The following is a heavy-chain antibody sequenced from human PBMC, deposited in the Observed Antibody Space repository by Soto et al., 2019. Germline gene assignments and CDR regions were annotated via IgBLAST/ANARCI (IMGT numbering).Heavy chain of an antibody. Sequence: QVQLVQSGAEVTQHGASVKVSCKASGYTFIHYYIHWVRQAPGQGLEWMARINPNGGSTNYAQKFRGRVTVTSDSSTTTVSMKLHSLGSDDTAVHFGARSRLPGDFWGQGTLVTVSS. D-gene: IGHD2-21*01. CDR3: ARSRLPGDF. J-gene: IGHJ4*02. CDR2: INPNGGST. V-gene: IGHV1-46*01. CDR1: GYTFIHYY.